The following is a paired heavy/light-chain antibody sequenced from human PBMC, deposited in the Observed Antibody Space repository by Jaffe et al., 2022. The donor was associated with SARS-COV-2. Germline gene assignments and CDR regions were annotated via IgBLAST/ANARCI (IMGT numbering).Light chain of an antibody. J-gene: IGKJ3*01. CDR2: DAS. Sequence: EIVLTQSPATLSLSPGERATLSCRASQSVSSYLAWYQQKPGQAPRLLIYDASNRATGIPARFSGSGSGTDFTLTISSLEPEDFAVYYCQQRSNWPPVFGPGTKVDIK. CDR3: QQRSNWPPV. CDR1: QSVSSY. V-gene: IGKV3-11*01.
Heavy chain of an antibody. V-gene: IGHV1-69*02. J-gene: IGHJ6*02. Sequence: QVQLVQSGAEVKKPGSSVKVSCKASGGTFSSYTISWVRQAPGQGLEWMGRIIPILGIANYAQKFQGRVTITADKSTSTAYMELSSLRSEDTAVYYCAGATAATPYYYYGMDVWGQGTTVTVSS. CDR3: AGATAATPYYYYGMDV. CDR1: GGTFSSYT. D-gene: IGHD2-15*01. CDR2: IIPILGIA.